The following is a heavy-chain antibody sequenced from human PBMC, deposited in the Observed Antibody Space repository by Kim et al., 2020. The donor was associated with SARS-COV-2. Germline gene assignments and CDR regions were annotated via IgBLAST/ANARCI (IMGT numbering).Heavy chain of an antibody. CDR3: ARVSLSGSSPFDY. Sequence: AKKLQGRVTMTTDTSTSTAYMELRSLRSDDTAVYYCARVSLSGSSPFDYWGQGTLVTVSS. V-gene: IGHV1-18*01. J-gene: IGHJ4*02. D-gene: IGHD1-26*01.